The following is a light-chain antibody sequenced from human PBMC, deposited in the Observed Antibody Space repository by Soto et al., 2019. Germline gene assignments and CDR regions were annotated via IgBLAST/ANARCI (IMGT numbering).Light chain of an antibody. CDR1: SSNIGRNT. J-gene: IGLJ7*01. CDR2: SNN. CDR3: AAWDDSLNGVV. Sequence: QSVLTQPPSASGTPGQRVTISCSGSSSNIGRNTVNWYQQLPGTAPKLLIHSNNQRPSGVPDRFSGSKSGTSASLAISGLQSEDEADYDCAAWDDSLNGVVFGGGTPLTVL. V-gene: IGLV1-44*01.